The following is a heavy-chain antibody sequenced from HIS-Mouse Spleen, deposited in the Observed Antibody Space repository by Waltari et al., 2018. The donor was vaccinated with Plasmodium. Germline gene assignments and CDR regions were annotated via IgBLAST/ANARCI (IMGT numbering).Heavy chain of an antibody. V-gene: IGHV4-59*08. CDR3: ARLRYSYGYFDY. CDR1: GGSISSSY. CDR2: IYYSGST. J-gene: IGHJ4*02. D-gene: IGHD5-18*01. Sequence: QVQLQESGPGLVKPSETLSLTCTASGGSISSSYWSWLRQPPGKGLEWIGYIYYSGSTNYNPSLKSRVTISVDTSKNQFSLKLSSVTAADTAVYYCARLRYSYGYFDYWGQGTLVTVSS.